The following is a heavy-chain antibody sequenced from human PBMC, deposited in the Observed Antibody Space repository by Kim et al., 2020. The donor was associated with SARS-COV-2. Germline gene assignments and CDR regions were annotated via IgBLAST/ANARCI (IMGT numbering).Heavy chain of an antibody. CDR1: GFTFSSYA. CDR3: AKDRAPMVPGYYYGMDV. V-gene: IGHV3-33*06. J-gene: IGHJ6*02. CDR2: IWYDGSNK. D-gene: IGHD3-10*01. Sequence: GGSLRLSCAASGFTFSSYAMHWVRQAPGKGLEWVAVIWYDGSNKYYADSVKGRFTISRDNSKNTLYLQMNSLRAEDTAVYYCAKDRAPMVPGYYYGMDVWGQGTTVTVSS.